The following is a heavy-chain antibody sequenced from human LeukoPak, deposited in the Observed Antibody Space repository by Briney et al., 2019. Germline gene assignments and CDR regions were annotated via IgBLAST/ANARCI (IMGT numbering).Heavy chain of an antibody. Sequence: GGSLRLSCAASGFTVSSNYMHWVRQAPGKGLEWVAVISYDGSNKYYADSVKGRFTVSRDNSKNTLYLQMNSLRAEDTAVYYCAKRMGPSIAAADLDYWGQGTLVTVSS. V-gene: IGHV3-30*18. CDR2: ISYDGSNK. CDR1: GFTVSSNY. J-gene: IGHJ4*02. D-gene: IGHD6-13*01. CDR3: AKRMGPSIAAADLDY.